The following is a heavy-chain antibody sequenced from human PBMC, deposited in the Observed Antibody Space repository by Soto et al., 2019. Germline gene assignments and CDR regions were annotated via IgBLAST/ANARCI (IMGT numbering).Heavy chain of an antibody. CDR2: ISGSGGST. V-gene: IGHV3-23*01. CDR3: AKGEYQLLSWRGHYFDY. J-gene: IGHJ4*02. D-gene: IGHD2-2*01. Sequence: GGSLRLSCAASGFTFSSYAMSWVRQAPGKGLEWVSAISGSGGSTYYADSVKGRFTISRDNSKNTLYLQMNSLRAEDTAVYYCAKGEYQLLSWRGHYFDYWGQGTLVTVSS. CDR1: GFTFSSYA.